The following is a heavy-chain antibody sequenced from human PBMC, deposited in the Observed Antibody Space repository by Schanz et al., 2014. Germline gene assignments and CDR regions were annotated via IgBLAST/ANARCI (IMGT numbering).Heavy chain of an antibody. V-gene: IGHV3-30-3*01. Sequence: VQLVESGGGLVQPGESLKLSCAASGFTFSASAMHWVRQAPGKGLEWAALISHDGNNKHYVDSVEGRFTISRDNSKNTLYLQINSLRAEDTAVYYCASGGYCTNGVCNGGRNWFDPWGQGTLVTVSS. CDR3: ASGGYCTNGVCNGGRNWFDP. J-gene: IGHJ5*02. CDR1: GFTFSASA. CDR2: ISHDGNNK. D-gene: IGHD2-8*01.